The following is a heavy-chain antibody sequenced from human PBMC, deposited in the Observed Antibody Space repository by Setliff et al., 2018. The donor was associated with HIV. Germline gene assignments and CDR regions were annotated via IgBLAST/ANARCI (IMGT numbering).Heavy chain of an antibody. J-gene: IGHJ4*03. CDR2: IAYSGTTTYF. V-gene: IGHV4-39*07. Sequence: SETLSLTCNVSGGSFIGSSFQSTWIRQAPGKGLEWIGDIAYSGTTTYFNYNPSLESRLSLSEDTSRHQFSLKLTSVTADDTGIYYCARGPPFAYWGQGTMVTVSS. CDR1: GGSFIGSSFQ. CDR3: ARGPPFAY.